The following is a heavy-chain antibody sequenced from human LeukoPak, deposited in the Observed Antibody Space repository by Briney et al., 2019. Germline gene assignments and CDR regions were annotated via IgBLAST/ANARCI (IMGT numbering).Heavy chain of an antibody. CDR2: AYYRSKWYN. CDR3: ARGGYNRKDYYYYMDV. D-gene: IGHD5-18*01. J-gene: IGHJ6*03. CDR1: GDSVSSNSAA. Sequence: SQTLSLTCAISGDSVSSNSAAWNWIRQSPSRGLEWLGRAYYRSKWYNDYAVSVKSRITINPDTSKNQFSLQLNSVTPEDTAVYYCARGGYNRKDYYYYMDVWGKGTTVTVSS. V-gene: IGHV6-1*01.